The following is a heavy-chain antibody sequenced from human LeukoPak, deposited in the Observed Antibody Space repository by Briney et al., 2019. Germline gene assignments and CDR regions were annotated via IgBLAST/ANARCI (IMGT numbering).Heavy chain of an antibody. CDR3: TRQGSGSYYSSY. Sequence: GGSLRLSCAASGFTFSSYAMSWVRQAPGKGLEWVSAISGSGGSTYYADSVKGRFTISRDNSKNTLYLQMNSLRAEDTAVYYCTRQGSGSYYSSYWGQGTLVTVSS. D-gene: IGHD3-10*01. J-gene: IGHJ4*02. CDR2: ISGSGGST. CDR1: GFTFSSYA. V-gene: IGHV3-23*01.